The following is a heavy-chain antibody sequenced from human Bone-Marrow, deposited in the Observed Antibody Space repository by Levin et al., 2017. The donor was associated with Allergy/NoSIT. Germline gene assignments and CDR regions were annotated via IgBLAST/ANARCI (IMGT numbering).Heavy chain of an antibody. J-gene: IGHJ3*01. D-gene: IGHD3-22*01. CDR3: ATQSYDYSNFIMAAFHL. V-gene: IGHV4-39*01. CDR2: IYYSGNA. Sequence: GSLRLSCTVSGESVTNFNYFWGWVRQPPGKGLEWIGSIYYSGNAYYNPSLERRLSLSVDTSKNQVSLKLRSVTAADSAMYYCATQSYDYSNFIMAAFHLWGQGTMVAVSS. CDR1: GESVTNFNYF.